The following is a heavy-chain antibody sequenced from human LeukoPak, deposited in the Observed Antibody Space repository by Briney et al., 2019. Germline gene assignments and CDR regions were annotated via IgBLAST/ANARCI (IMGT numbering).Heavy chain of an antibody. Sequence: GESLKISCKGSGYSFTSYWIGWVRQMPGKGLEWMGIIYPGDSDTRYSPSFQGQVTISADKSISNAYLQWSSLKASDPAMYYCARLDGSNWGSLTLDPWGQGTLVTVSS. CDR1: GYSFTSYW. J-gene: IGHJ5*02. V-gene: IGHV5-51*01. D-gene: IGHD7-27*01. CDR2: IYPGDSDT. CDR3: ARLDGSNWGSLTLDP.